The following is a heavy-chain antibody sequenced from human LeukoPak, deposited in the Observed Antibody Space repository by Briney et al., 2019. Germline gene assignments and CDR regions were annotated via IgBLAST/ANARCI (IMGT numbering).Heavy chain of an antibody. Sequence: SETLSLTCTVSGGSLSSSSYYSGWSRQPPGKGLERIVRIYYSGSTSYTPSLKSRVTISVDTSKNQFSLKLSSVAAADTAVYCCARHPLWPSDWFDPWGQGTLVTVSS. D-gene: IGHD2-21*01. V-gene: IGHV4-39*01. J-gene: IGHJ5*02. CDR2: IYYSGST. CDR3: ARHPLWPSDWFDP. CDR1: GGSLSSSSYY.